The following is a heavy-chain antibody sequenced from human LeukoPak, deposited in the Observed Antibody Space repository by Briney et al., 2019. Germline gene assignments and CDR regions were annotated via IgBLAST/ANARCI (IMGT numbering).Heavy chain of an antibody. D-gene: IGHD2-15*01. J-gene: IGHJ5*02. CDR3: ARHGAASEGPDSDNWFDP. CDR2: IYYSGST. V-gene: IGHV4-39*01. Sequence: SETLSLTCTVSGGSISSSSYYWGWIRQPPGKGLEWIGSIYYSGSTYYNPSLKSRVTISVDTSKNQFSLKLSSVTAADTAVYYCARHGAASEGPDSDNWFDPWGQRTLVTVSS. CDR1: GGSISSSSYY.